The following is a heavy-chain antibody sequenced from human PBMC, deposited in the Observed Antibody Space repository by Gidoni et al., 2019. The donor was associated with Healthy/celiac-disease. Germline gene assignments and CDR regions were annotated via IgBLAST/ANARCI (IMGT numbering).Heavy chain of an antibody. Sequence: QVQLVQSGAEVKKPGASVKVSCKASGYTFTSYYMHWVRQAPGQGLEWMGIINPSGGSTSYAQKFQGRVTMTRDTSTSTVYMELSSLRSEDTAVYYCARGEYYYDSSGYSSYYWGQGTLVTVSS. J-gene: IGHJ4*02. CDR2: INPSGGST. D-gene: IGHD3-22*01. V-gene: IGHV1-46*03. CDR1: GYTFTSYY. CDR3: ARGEYYYDSSGYSSYY.